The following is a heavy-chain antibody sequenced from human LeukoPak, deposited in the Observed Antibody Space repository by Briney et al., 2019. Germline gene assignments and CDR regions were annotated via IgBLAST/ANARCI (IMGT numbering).Heavy chain of an antibody. D-gene: IGHD2-8*01. CDR2: TNSGGSST. V-gene: IGHV3-23*01. CDR3: AKQSYARFLGE. J-gene: IGHJ4*02. Sequence: PGGSLRLSCATSGFPFSDFSMSWVRQAPGKGLEWISTTNSGGSSTDYAESVKGRFTISRDNSKNTLYLQMSSLRVEDTAMYYCAKQSYARFLGEGGPGTLVTVSS. CDR1: GFPFSDFS.